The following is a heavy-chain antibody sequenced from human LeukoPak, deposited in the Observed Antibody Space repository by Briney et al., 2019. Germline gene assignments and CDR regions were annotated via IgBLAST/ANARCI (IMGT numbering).Heavy chain of an antibody. D-gene: IGHD3-22*01. J-gene: IGHJ6*02. Sequence: GASVKVSCKASGGTFSSYAISWVRQAPGQGLEWMGGIIPIFGTANYAQKFQGRVTMTEDTSIDTAYMELSSLRSEDTAVYYCATASRLFPYYYYGMDVWGQGTTVTVSS. CDR3: ATASRLFPYYYYGMDV. CDR1: GGTFSSYA. CDR2: IIPIFGTA. V-gene: IGHV1-69*06.